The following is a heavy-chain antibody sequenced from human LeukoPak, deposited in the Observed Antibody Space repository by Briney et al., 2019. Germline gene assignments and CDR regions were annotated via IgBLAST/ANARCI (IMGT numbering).Heavy chain of an antibody. D-gene: IGHD4-23*01. CDR1: GFTFSSYA. CDR3: AREGTVAYAFDI. J-gene: IGHJ3*02. CDR2: ISGSGGTT. V-gene: IGHV3-23*01. Sequence: GGSLRLSCAASGFTFSSYAMSWVRQAPEKGLEWVSAISGSGGTTYYADSVKGRFTISRDNSKNTLYLQMDSLRTEDTAVYYCAREGTVAYAFDIWGQGTMVTVSS.